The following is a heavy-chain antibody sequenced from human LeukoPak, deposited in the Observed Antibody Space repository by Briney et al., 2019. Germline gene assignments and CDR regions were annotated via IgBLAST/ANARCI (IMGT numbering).Heavy chain of an antibody. CDR3: ARDRGTWYYYDSSGYYPDAFDI. V-gene: IGHV3-21*01. CDR1: GFTFSSYS. J-gene: IGHJ3*02. Sequence: GGSLRLSCAASGFTFSSYSMNWVRRAPGKGLEWASSISSSSSYIYYADSVKGRFTISRDNAKNSLYLQMNSLRAEDTAVYYCARDRGTWYYYDSSGYYPDAFDIWGQGTMVTVSS. CDR2: ISSSSSYI. D-gene: IGHD3-22*01.